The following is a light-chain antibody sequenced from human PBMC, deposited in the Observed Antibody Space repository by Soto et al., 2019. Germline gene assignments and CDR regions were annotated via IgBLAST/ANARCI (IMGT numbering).Light chain of an antibody. CDR2: DAS. J-gene: IGKJ1*01. V-gene: IGKV1-5*01. CDR1: ESLIGW. CDR3: QQYKSYPWT. Sequence: DIQLTQSPSTLSASVGDTVTISCRASESLIGWLAWYQQRPGSAPKPLIYDASSLEGGVPSRFTGDGSGTEFSLTIASLQPDDFGTYYCQQYKSYPWTFGQGTKVDIK.